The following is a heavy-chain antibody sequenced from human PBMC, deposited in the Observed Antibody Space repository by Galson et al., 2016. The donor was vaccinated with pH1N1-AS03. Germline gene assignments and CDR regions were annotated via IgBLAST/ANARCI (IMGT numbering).Heavy chain of an antibody. CDR2: ISAHNGYT. V-gene: IGHV1-18*04. CDR1: GYTFTSYG. D-gene: IGHD1-26*01. CDR3: ARAAGELLSSSDY. J-gene: IGHJ4*02. Sequence: SVKVSCKASGYTFTSYGITWVRQAPGQGLKWMGWISAHNGYTKYAQKLQGRVTMTTDTSTSTAYMELRSLRSDDTAVCYCARAAGELLSSSDYWGQGTLVTVSS.